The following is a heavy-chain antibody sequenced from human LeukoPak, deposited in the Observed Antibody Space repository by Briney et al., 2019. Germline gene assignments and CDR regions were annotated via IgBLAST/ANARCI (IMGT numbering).Heavy chain of an antibody. CDR3: ATDLGVRAYSGSYPGY. CDR2: INPNSGGT. Sequence: ASVKVSCKASGYTFTGYYMHWLRQAPGQGLEWMGWINPNSGGTNYAQKFQGRVTMTRDTSISTAYMELSSLRSEDTAVYYCATDLGVRAYSGSYPGYWGQGTLVTVSS. V-gene: IGHV1-2*02. D-gene: IGHD1-26*01. CDR1: GYTFTGYY. J-gene: IGHJ4*02.